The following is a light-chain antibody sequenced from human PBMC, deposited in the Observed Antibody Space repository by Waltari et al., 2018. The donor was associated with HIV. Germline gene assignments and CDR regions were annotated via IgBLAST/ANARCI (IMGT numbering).Light chain of an antibody. Sequence: QSVLTQPPSVSEAPRQRVTISCSGSSSNIGNNAVNWYQQVPGKAPKLLIYYDDLLTSGVSDRFSGSKSGTSASLAIRGRQSEDEADYYCAAWDDSLNGYVFGSGTKVTVL. J-gene: IGLJ1*01. V-gene: IGLV1-36*01. CDR2: YDD. CDR1: SSNIGNNA. CDR3: AAWDDSLNGYV.